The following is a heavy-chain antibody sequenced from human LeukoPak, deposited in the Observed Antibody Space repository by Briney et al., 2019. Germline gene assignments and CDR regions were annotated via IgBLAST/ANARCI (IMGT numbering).Heavy chain of an antibody. Sequence: ASVKVSCKASGYTFTGYYMHWVRQAPGQGLDWMGWISAYNGNKVYAQELQGRVTMTTDTSTSTAYMELRSLRSDDTAAYYCARDRWSSSSSEGTLDIWGQGTMVTVSS. V-gene: IGHV1-18*04. CDR1: GYTFTGYY. D-gene: IGHD6-6*01. CDR2: ISAYNGNK. J-gene: IGHJ3*02. CDR3: ARDRWSSSSSEGTLDI.